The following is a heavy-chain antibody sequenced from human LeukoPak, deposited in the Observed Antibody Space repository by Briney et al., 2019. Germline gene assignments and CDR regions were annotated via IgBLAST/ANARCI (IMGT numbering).Heavy chain of an antibody. CDR3: ARDRSGVMGGPLFDY. Sequence: SDTLSLTCTVSGGSISSYYWSWIRQPPGKGLEWIGYLYYSGSTNYNPSLKSRVTISVDTSKNQFSLRPSSVTAADTAVYYCARDRSGVMGGPLFDYWGQGTLVTVSS. D-gene: IGHD3-16*01. V-gene: IGHV4-59*01. J-gene: IGHJ4*02. CDR2: LYYSGST. CDR1: GGSISSYY.